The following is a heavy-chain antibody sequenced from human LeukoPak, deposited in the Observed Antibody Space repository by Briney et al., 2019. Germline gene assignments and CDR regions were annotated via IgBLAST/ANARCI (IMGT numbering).Heavy chain of an antibody. Sequence: KPGGSLRLSCAASGFTFSSYSMNWVRQAPGKGLEWVSSISSSSSYIYYADSVKGRFTISRDNAKNSLYLQMNSLRAEDTAVYYCARDPGIAAAGELDHWGQGTLVTVSS. V-gene: IGHV3-21*01. CDR1: GFTFSSYS. J-gene: IGHJ4*02. D-gene: IGHD6-13*01. CDR3: ARDPGIAAAGELDH. CDR2: ISSSSSYI.